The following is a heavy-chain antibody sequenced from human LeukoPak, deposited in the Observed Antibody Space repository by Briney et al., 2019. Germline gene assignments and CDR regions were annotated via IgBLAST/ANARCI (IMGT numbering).Heavy chain of an antibody. J-gene: IGHJ4*02. V-gene: IGHV3-33*01. CDR1: GFTFSSYG. CDR2: IWYDGSNK. CDR3: ARASEQWLVKSIDY. D-gene: IGHD6-19*01. Sequence: GGSLRLSCAASGFTFSSYGMHWVRQAPGKGLEWVAVIWYDGSNKYYADSEKGRFTISRDNSKNTLYLQMNSLRAEDTAVYYCARASEQWLVKSIDYWGQGTLVTVSS.